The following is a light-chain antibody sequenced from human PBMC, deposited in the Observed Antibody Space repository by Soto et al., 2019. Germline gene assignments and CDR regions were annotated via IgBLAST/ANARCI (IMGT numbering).Light chain of an antibody. CDR2: EVS. V-gene: IGLV2-14*01. CDR1: SSDIGNYDF. J-gene: IGLJ2*01. Sequence: QSVLAQPASASGSPGQSITISCTGTSSDIGNYDFVSWYQQVPGTAPKAMIYEVSSRPSGVFNRFSGSKSGNTASLTISGLQAEDEAYYYCSSYTTSTSFILFGGGTKVTVL. CDR3: SSYTTSTSFIL.